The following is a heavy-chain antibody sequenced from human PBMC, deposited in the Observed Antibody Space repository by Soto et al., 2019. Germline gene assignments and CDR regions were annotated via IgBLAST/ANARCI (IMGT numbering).Heavy chain of an antibody. D-gene: IGHD2-21*01. CDR3: AQGGIGRAPGLDL. CDR1: GFTFSSYA. J-gene: IGHJ4*02. CDR2: ISDGADGP. V-gene: IGHV3-23*01. Sequence: EVQLLESGGGLVQPGGSLRLSCAASGFTFSSYAMTWVRQAPGKGLEWISSISDGADGPYYADSVKGRFTISRDNSNNILSLQMNSLRGDDTAVYYCAQGGIGRAPGLDLWGQGTLVAVSS.